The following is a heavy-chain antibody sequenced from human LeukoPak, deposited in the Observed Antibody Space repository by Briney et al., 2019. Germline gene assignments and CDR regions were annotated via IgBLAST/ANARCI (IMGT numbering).Heavy chain of an antibody. CDR2: INPNSGGT. J-gene: IGHJ4*02. V-gene: IGHV1-2*02. Sequence: ASVKVSCKASGYTFIGYYMHWVRQAPGQGLEWMGWINPNSGGTNYAQKFQGRVTMTRDTSISTAYMELSRLRSDDTAVYYCARDYSSGWSLYYFDYWGQGTLVTVSS. CDR1: GYTFIGYY. CDR3: ARDYSSGWSLYYFDY. D-gene: IGHD6-19*01.